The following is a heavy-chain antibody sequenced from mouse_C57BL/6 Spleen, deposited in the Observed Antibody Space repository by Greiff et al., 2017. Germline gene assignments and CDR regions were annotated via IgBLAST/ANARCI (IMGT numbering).Heavy chain of an antibody. J-gene: IGHJ1*03. CDR1: GYTFTSYW. D-gene: IGHD3-1*01. CDR2: IHPNSGST. CDR3: ARTGPWYFDV. V-gene: IGHV1-64*01. Sequence: QVQLQQPGAELVKPGASVKLSCKASGYTFTSYWMHWVKQRPGQGLEWIGMIHPNSGSTNYNEKFKSKATLTVDKSSRTAYMQLSSLTSEDSAVYYCARTGPWYFDVWGTGTTVTVSS.